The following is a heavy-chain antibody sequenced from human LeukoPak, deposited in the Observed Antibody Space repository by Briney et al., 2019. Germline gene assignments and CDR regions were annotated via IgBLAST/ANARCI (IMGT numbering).Heavy chain of an antibody. D-gene: IGHD2-15*01. CDR1: GITFRSYG. V-gene: IGHV3-30*02. Sequence: GGSLRLSCAASGITFRSYGMHWVRQAPGKGLEWVAFIWYDGSNKYYSDSVKGRYTISRDNSRNTLFLQMNSLRAEDTAVYYCATDRATQYFDYWGQGTLVSVSS. CDR2: IWYDGSNK. CDR3: ATDRATQYFDY. J-gene: IGHJ4*02.